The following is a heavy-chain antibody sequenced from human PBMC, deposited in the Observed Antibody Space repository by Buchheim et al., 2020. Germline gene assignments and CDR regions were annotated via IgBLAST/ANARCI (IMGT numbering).Heavy chain of an antibody. V-gene: IGHV4-61*02. J-gene: IGHJ4*02. CDR3: ARERTTYDFWSGYYGNYFDY. Sequence: QVQLQESGPGLVKPSQTLSLTCTVSGGSISSGSYYWSWIRQPAGKGLEWIGRIYTSGSTNYNPSLKSRVTISVDTSKNQFSLKLSSVTAADTAVYYCARERTTYDFWSGYYGNYFDYWGQGTL. D-gene: IGHD3-3*01. CDR2: IYTSGST. CDR1: GGSISSGSYY.